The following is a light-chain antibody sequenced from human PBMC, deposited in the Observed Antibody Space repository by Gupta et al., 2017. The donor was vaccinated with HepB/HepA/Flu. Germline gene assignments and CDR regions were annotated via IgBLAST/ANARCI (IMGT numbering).Light chain of an antibody. V-gene: IGLV3-21*03. J-gene: IGLJ2*01. CDR3: HVSDTRRDHVV. CDR1: NVGSKR. Sequence: SYVMTQPPSVSVAPGKTARITCGGNNVGSKRVHWYQQKPGQAPLRVVYYEKDRPSGIPERFLCYNAGNNATPRTGDVESGDEADDYWHVSDTRRDHVVFGGGTKLTVL. CDR2: YEK.